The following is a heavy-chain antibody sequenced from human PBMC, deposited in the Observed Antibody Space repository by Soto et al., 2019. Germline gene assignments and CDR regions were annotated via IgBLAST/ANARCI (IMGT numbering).Heavy chain of an antibody. D-gene: IGHD1-7*01. CDR2: IYYSGST. J-gene: IGHJ6*03. Sequence: SETLSLTCTVSGGSISSSSYYWGWIRQPPGKGLEWIGSIYYSGSTYYNPSLKSRVTISVDTSKNQFSLKLSSVTAADTAVYYCAREWNYRGYYMDVWGKGTTVTVSS. CDR3: AREWNYRGYYMDV. V-gene: IGHV4-39*02. CDR1: GGSISSSSYY.